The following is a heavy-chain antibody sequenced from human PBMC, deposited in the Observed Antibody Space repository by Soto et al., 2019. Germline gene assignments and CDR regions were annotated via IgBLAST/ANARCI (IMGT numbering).Heavy chain of an antibody. CDR1: GGSISSGGYY. J-gene: IGHJ6*02. Sequence: QVQLQESGPGLVKPSQTLSLTCTVSGGSISSGGYYWSWIRQHPGKGLEWIGYIYYSGSTYYNPSLKCRVTTSVATSKNQFSLKLSSVTAADTAVYYCAASCVGCGGFNYYGMDVWGQGTTLTVSS. D-gene: IGHD2-21*01. V-gene: IGHV4-31*03. CDR2: IYYSGST. CDR3: AASCVGCGGFNYYGMDV.